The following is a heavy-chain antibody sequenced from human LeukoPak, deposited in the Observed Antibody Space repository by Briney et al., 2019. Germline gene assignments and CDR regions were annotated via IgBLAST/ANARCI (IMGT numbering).Heavy chain of an antibody. J-gene: IGHJ4*02. CDR3: ARDGRGEFDY. CDR2: ISGSSNTI. Sequence: GGSLRLSCAASGFTLSSYNMDWVRQAPGKGLEWVSHISGSSNTIYHADSVKGRFTISRDNARNSLYLHMNGLRAEDTAVYFCARDGRGEFDYWGQGTLVTVSS. CDR1: GFTLSSYN. D-gene: IGHD3-10*01. V-gene: IGHV3-48*01.